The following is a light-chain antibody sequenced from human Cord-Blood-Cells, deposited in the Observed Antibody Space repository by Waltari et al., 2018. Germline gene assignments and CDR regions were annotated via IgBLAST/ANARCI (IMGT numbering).Light chain of an antibody. CDR1: SSNIGAGYD. V-gene: IGLV1-40*01. Sequence: QSVLTQPPSVSGAPGQRVTISCTGSSSNIGAGYDVHWYQQLPGTAPKLLIYGNSNLPSGVPDRFSGSKSGTSASLAITGLQAEDEADYYCQSYDSSLSGLWVFGGGTKLTVL. J-gene: IGLJ3*02. CDR2: GNS. CDR3: QSYDSSLSGLWV.